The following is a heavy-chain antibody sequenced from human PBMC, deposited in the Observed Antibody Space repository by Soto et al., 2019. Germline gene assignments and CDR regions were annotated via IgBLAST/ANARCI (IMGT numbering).Heavy chain of an antibody. V-gene: IGHV6-1*01. Sequence: SQTLSLTCAISGDSVSSNSAAWNWIRQSPSRGLEWLGRTYYRSKWYNDYAVSVKSRITINPGTSKNQFSLQLNSVTPEDTAVYYCARDSSRVKGWPKNWYFDLWGRGTLVTVSS. J-gene: IGHJ2*01. CDR2: TYYRSKWYN. CDR1: GDSVSSNSAA. CDR3: ARDSSRVKGWPKNWYFDL. D-gene: IGHD6-19*01.